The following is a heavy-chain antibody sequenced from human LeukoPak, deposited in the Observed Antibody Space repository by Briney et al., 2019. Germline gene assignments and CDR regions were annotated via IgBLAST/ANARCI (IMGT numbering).Heavy chain of an antibody. J-gene: IGHJ4*02. D-gene: IGHD5-12*01. CDR2: ISWSGGGK. CDR3: AKAQYSGYDSQHDY. Sequence: PGRSLRLSCAASGFKFDDYAMQSVRQTPGKGLQWVSGISWSGGGKGYEDSVKGRFTISRDNAKNSLFVEMNTVRSEDTAIYYCAKAQYSGYDSQHDYWGRGALVTVSS. V-gene: IGHV3-9*01. CDR1: GFKFDDYA.